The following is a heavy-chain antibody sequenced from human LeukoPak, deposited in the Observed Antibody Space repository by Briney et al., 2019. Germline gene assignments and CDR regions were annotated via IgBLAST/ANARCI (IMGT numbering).Heavy chain of an antibody. CDR3: ARRAPSPYYMDV. D-gene: IGHD6-6*01. CDR1: GYSISSGYY. CDR2: IYHSGST. Sequence: SETLSLTCAVSGYSISSGYYWGWIRQPPGKGLEWIGSIYHSGSTYYNPSLKSRVTISVGTSKNQFSLKLGSVTAADTAVYYCARRAPSPYYMDVWGKGTTVTVSS. J-gene: IGHJ6*03. V-gene: IGHV4-38-2*01.